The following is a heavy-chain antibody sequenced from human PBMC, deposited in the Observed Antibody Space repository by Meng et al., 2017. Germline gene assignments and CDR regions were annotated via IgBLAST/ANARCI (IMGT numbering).Heavy chain of an antibody. D-gene: IGHD2-21*02. CDR3: ARVFVTDCGGDCYLPIAFDI. J-gene: IGHJ3*02. CDR1: GFTFSSYG. V-gene: IGHV4-34*01. Sequence: GSLRLSCAASGFTFSSYGMHWVRQPPGKGLEWIGEINHSGSTNYNPSLKSRVTISVDTSKNQFSLKLSSVTAADTAVYYCARVFVTDCGGDCYLPIAFDIWGQGTMVTVSS. CDR2: INHSGST.